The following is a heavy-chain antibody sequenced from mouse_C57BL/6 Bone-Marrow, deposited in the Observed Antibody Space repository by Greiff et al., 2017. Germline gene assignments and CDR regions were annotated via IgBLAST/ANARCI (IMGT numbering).Heavy chain of an antibody. V-gene: IGHV5-17*01. Sequence: DVKLMESGGGLVKPGGSLKLSCAASGFTFSDYGMHWVRQAPEKGLEWVAYISSGSSTIYYADTVKGRFTISRDNAKNTLFLQMTSLRSEDTAMYYCARRTYGSSFFDYWGQGTTLTVSS. CDR3: ARRTYGSSFFDY. D-gene: IGHD1-1*01. CDR1: GFTFSDYG. CDR2: ISSGSSTI. J-gene: IGHJ2*01.